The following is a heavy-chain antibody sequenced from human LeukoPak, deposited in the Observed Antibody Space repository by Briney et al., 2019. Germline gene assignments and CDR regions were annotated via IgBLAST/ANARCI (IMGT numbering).Heavy chain of an antibody. V-gene: IGHV4-4*07. CDR1: GGSISSYY. D-gene: IGHD6-19*01. J-gene: IGHJ4*02. CDR2: ISITEGT. Sequence: SETLSLTCTVSGGSISSYYWSWIWQSAGKELEWIGRISITEGTNYNPSLKSRVSMSVDASKNQVSLKLGSVTAADTAVYYCARLRRDINDWYADDCWGQGTLVTVSS. CDR3: ARLRRDINDWYADDC.